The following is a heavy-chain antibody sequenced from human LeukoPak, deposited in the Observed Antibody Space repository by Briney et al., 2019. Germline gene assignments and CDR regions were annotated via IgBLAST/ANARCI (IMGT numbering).Heavy chain of an antibody. D-gene: IGHD3-9*01. CDR3: ARRFYYDILTGYSN. J-gene: IGHJ4*02. V-gene: IGHV4-39*01. CDR2: IYYSGST. CDR1: GGSISSSSYY. Sequence: SETLSLTCTVSGGSISSSSYYWGWIRQPPGKGLEWIGSIYYSGSTYYNPSLKSRVTISVDTSKNQFSLKLSSVTAADTAVYCCARRFYYDILTGYSNWGQGTLVTVSS.